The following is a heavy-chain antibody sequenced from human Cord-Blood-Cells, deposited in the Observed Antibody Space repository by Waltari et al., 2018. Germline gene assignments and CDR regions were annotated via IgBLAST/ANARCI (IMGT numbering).Heavy chain of an antibody. Sequence: EVQLLESGGGLVQPGGSLRLSCAASGFTVSSYAMSWVRRAPGKGLEWVSAISGSGGSTYYADSVKGRFTISRDNSKNTLYLQMNSLRAEDTAVYYCAKGGRYSYGYNSYFDYWGQGTLVTVSS. D-gene: IGHD5-18*01. CDR2: ISGSGGST. V-gene: IGHV3-23*01. CDR3: AKGGRYSYGYNSYFDY. CDR1: GFTVSSYA. J-gene: IGHJ4*02.